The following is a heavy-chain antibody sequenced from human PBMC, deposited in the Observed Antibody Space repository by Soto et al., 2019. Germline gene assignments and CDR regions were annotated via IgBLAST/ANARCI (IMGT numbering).Heavy chain of an antibody. V-gene: IGHV3-48*02. CDR1: GFTFSSYS. D-gene: IGHD4-17*01. J-gene: IGHJ4*02. CDR2: ISSSSSTI. CDR3: ARDDVKDYGDYVLLDY. Sequence: EVQLVESGGGLVQPGGSLRLSCAASGFTFSSYSMNWVRQAPGKGLEWVSYISSSSSTIYYADSVKGRFTISRDNAKNSLYLQMNSLRDEDTAVYYCARDDVKDYGDYVLLDYWGQGTLVTVSS.